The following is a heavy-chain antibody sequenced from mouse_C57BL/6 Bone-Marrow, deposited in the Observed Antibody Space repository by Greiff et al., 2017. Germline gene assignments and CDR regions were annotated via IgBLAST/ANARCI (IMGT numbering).Heavy chain of an antibody. D-gene: IGHD1-1*01. J-gene: IGHJ2*01. CDR3: TARADYYGSRFDY. CDR2: IRNKANNHAT. V-gene: IGHV6-6*01. Sequence: EVKVEESGGGLVQPGGSMKLSCAASGFTFSDAWMDWVRQSPEKGLEWVAEIRNKANNHATYYAESVKGRFTISRDDSKSSVYLQMNSLRAEDTGIYYCTARADYYGSRFDYWGQGTTLTVSS. CDR1: GFTFSDAW.